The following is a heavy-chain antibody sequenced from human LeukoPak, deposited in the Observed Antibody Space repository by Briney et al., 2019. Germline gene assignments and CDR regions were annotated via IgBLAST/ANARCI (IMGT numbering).Heavy chain of an antibody. Sequence: GGSLRLSCAASGFTFSSYAMSWVRQAPGKGLEWVSAISGSGARKYYADSVKGRFTFSSDNSKNTLYLQMNSLRAEDTAVYYCAKEDRYGAKNYWGQGTLVTVSS. CDR1: GFTFSSYA. CDR3: AKEDRYGAKNY. D-gene: IGHD4-17*01. J-gene: IGHJ4*02. V-gene: IGHV3-23*01. CDR2: ISGSGARK.